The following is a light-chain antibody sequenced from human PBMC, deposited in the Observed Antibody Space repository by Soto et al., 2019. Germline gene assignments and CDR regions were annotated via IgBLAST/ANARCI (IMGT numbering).Light chain of an antibody. CDR3: QQYNNYWT. V-gene: IGKV1-5*03. CDR2: KAS. CDR1: QSISSW. J-gene: IGKJ1*01. Sequence: DIQMTQSPSTLSASVGDRVTIACRASQSISSWLAWYQQKPWKAPKLLIYKASTLESGVPSRFSGSGSGTEFTLTISSLQPDDFAIYYCQQYNNYWTFGQGTKVEIK.